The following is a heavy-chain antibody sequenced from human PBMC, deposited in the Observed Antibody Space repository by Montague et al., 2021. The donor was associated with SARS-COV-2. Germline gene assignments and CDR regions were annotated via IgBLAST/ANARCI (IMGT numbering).Heavy chain of an antibody. V-gene: IGHV4-59*05. CDR1: GGSISSSCWN. CDR2: VYNQVTT. J-gene: IGHJ5*01. CDR3: ARPRPGSPNNWFDT. Sequence: SETLSLTCTVSGGSISSSCWNWSRCRCRGAKGQNGIAHVYNQVTTNYRTPPNARVNLSVDPSTNQFFLKLTSVTAADTAVYYCARPRPGSPNNWFDTWG. D-gene: IGHD6-6*01.